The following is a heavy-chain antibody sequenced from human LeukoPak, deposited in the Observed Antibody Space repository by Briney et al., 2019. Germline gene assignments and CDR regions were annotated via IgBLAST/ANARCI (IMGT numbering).Heavy chain of an antibody. J-gene: IGHJ3*02. CDR2: IYYSGST. CDR3: ATLWRLGASTGEAFDI. D-gene: IGHD1-26*01. Sequence: PSQTLSLTCTVSGGSISSGSYYWSWIRQPAGKGLEWIGYIYYSGSTNYNPSVKSRVTMSVDTSKNQFSLKLNSVTAADTAVYYCATLWRLGASTGEAFDIWGQGTMVTVSS. V-gene: IGHV4-61*10. CDR1: GGSISSGSYY.